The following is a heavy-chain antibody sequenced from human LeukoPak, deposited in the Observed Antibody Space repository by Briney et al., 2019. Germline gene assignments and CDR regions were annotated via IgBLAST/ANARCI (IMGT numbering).Heavy chain of an antibody. CDR2: IYYRGST. Sequence: SETLSLTCTVSGGSISSYYWTWIRQPPGKGLEWIGYIYYRGSTNYNPSHKSRVTISVDTSKNQFSLKLSSVTAADTAVYYCARLSGYSSGHYYSDYWGQGTLVTVSS. CDR3: ARLSGYSSGHYYSDY. J-gene: IGHJ4*02. V-gene: IGHV4-59*01. D-gene: IGHD6-19*01. CDR1: GGSISSYY.